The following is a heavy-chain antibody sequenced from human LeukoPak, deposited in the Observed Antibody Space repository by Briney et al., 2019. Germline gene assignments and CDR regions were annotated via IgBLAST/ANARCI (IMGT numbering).Heavy chain of an antibody. J-gene: IGHJ4*02. CDR2: INPNSGGT. V-gene: IGHV1-2*02. D-gene: IGHD4-17*01. CDR3: ARERAVGYLRGYYFDY. Sequence: GASVKVSCKASGYXFTGYYIHWVRQAPGQGLEWMGWINPNSGGTNYAQKFQGRVTMTRDTSISTAYMELSRLRSDDTAVYYCARERAVGYLRGYYFDYWGQGTLVTVSS. CDR1: GYXFTGYY.